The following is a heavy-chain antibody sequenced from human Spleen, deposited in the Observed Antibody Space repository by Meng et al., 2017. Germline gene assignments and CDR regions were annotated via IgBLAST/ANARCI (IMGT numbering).Heavy chain of an antibody. CDR2: INAGNGNT. Sequence: QVQLVQSGAEVKKPGASVQISCKTSGYTFTSYAMHWVRQAPGQRPEWMGWINAGNGNTKYSQDFQGRVTITRDTSASTAYMELSSLRSEDTAVYYCARGFPTTVANLPGYWGQGTLVTVSS. CDR3: ARGFPTTVANLPGY. D-gene: IGHD4-23*01. V-gene: IGHV1-3*01. J-gene: IGHJ4*02. CDR1: GYTFTSYA.